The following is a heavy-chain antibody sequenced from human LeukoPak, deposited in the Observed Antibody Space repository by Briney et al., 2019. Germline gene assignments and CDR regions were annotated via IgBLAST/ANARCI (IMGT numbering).Heavy chain of an antibody. CDR2: IYYSGST. D-gene: IGHD2-15*01. Sequence: SETLSLTCTVSGGSISSYYWSWIRQPPGKGLEGIGYIYYSGSTNYNPSLKSRVTISVDTSKNQFSLKLSSVTAADTAVYYCARGPGRTLYYYYYYMDVWGKGTTVTVSS. CDR3: ARGPGRTLYYYYYYMDV. CDR1: GGSISSYY. J-gene: IGHJ6*03. V-gene: IGHV4-59*01.